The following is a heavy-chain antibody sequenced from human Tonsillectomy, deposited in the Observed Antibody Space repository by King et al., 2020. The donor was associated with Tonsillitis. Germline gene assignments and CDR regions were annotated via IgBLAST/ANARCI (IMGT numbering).Heavy chain of an antibody. D-gene: IGHD3-22*01. CDR1: GFTFSSYG. CDR2: ISSDGGDK. CDR3: AKDKPYDGSY. J-gene: IGHJ4*02. Sequence: VQLQESGGGVVQPERSLRLSCAASGFTFSSYGMHWVRQAPGKRLEWLAVISSDGGDKFYSDSVKGRFTISRDNSRNTLFLQMNSLRAEDTAIYYCAKDKPYDGSYWGQGTLVTVSS. V-gene: IGHV3-30*18.